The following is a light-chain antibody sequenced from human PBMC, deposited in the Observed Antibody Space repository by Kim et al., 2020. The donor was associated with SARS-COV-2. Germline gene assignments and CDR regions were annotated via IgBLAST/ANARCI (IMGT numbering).Light chain of an antibody. CDR3: QYQVA. Sequence: DIVLTQSPGTLSLSPGERASLSCRASHSVSSANLAWYQQKPDQAPRLVIYGASRRATGIPDRFSGSGSGTDFTLTITRLEPEDFAVYSCQYQVAFGVGTKVEIK. CDR1: HSVSSAN. J-gene: IGKJ4*02. V-gene: IGKV3-20*01. CDR2: GAS.